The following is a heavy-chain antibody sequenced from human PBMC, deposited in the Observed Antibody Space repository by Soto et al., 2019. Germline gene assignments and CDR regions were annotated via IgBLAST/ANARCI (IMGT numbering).Heavy chain of an antibody. Sequence: VGSLRLSCAASGFTVSSNYMSWVRQAPGKGLEWVSVIYSGGSTYYADSVKGRFTISRDNSKNTLYLQMNSLRAEDTAVYYCARDWPEVVPAATYAFDIWGQGTMVTVSS. CDR3: ARDWPEVVPAATYAFDI. J-gene: IGHJ3*02. CDR2: IYSGGST. CDR1: GFTVSSNY. V-gene: IGHV3-66*01. D-gene: IGHD2-2*01.